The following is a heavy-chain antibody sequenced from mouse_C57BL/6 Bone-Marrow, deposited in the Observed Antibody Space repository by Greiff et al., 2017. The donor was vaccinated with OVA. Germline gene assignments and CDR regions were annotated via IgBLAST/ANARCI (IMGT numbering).Heavy chain of an antibody. V-gene: IGHV14-3*01. CDR3: ARFDYDGTPYFDY. J-gene: IGHJ2*02. Sequence: VQLQQPVAELVRPGASVKLSCTASGYNINNYYMHWVKQRPEQGLEWIGRIDPANGNTKYDPKFQGKATITADTSSSTAYLQLSSLTSEDTAIYYCARFDYDGTPYFDYWGQGTSLTVSS. CDR1: GYNINNYY. D-gene: IGHD2-4*01. CDR2: IDPANGNT.